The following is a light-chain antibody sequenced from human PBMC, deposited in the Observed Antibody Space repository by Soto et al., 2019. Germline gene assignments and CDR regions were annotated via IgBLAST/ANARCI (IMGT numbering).Light chain of an antibody. V-gene: IGLV2-8*01. CDR1: SSDVGGYNY. Sequence: QSALTQPPSAYGSPGQSVTISCTGTSSDVGGYNYISWYQQHPGKAPKLMIYEVSKRPSGVPDRFSGSKSGNTASLTVSGLQAEDEADYYCSSYADSIFVVFGGGTEPTVL. CDR2: EVS. J-gene: IGLJ2*01. CDR3: SSYADSIFVV.